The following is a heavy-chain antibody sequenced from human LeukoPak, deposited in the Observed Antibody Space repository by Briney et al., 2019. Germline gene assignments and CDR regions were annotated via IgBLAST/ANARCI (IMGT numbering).Heavy chain of an antibody. Sequence: GGSLRLSCAASGFTFSVYSMNWVRQAPGKGLEWVSSISSRSTHIYYVDSLKGRFTISRDNAKNSLYLQMNSLRAEDTAVYYCAKGGATVTTEYWGQGTLVTVSS. CDR2: ISSRSTHI. CDR1: GFTFSVYS. V-gene: IGHV3-21*01. CDR3: AKGGATVTTEY. J-gene: IGHJ4*02. D-gene: IGHD4-17*01.